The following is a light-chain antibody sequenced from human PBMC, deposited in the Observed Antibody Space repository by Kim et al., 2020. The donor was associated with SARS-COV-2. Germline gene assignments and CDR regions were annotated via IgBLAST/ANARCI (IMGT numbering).Light chain of an antibody. V-gene: IGKV3-15*01. CDR2: DAP. Sequence: VSPGERATLSCRASQNIGGALAWYQQKPGQAPRLLIYDAPTRATGVPARFSGSRSGTEFILTISSLQPDDFAVYYCQQYDNWPPNTFGQGTKLEI. CDR3: QQYDNWPPNT. CDR1: QNIGGA. J-gene: IGKJ2*01.